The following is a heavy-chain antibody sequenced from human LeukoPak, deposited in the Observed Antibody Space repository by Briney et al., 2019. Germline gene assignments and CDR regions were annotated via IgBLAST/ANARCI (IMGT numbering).Heavy chain of an antibody. D-gene: IGHD2-15*01. CDR2: ISGSGGTT. CDR1: GFTFSNYG. Sequence: GGTLRLSCAASGFTFSNYGMSWVRLAPGKGLEWVSGISGSGGTTYYADSVKGRFTISRDNSKNTLYLQMNSLRVEDTAVYYCALAAAASSFDYWGQGTLLTVSS. CDR3: ALAAAASSFDY. V-gene: IGHV3-23*01. J-gene: IGHJ4*02.